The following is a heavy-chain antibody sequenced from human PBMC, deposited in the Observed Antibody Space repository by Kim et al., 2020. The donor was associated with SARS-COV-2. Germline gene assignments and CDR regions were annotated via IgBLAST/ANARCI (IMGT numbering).Heavy chain of an antibody. CDR2: IYYSGST. V-gene: IGHV4-59*01. CDR1: GGSISSYY. D-gene: IGHD3-3*01. Sequence: SETLSLTCTVSGGSISSYYWSWIRQPPGKGLEWIGYIYYSGSTNYNPSLKSRVTISVDTSKNQFSLKLSSVTAADTAVYYCARETGDELGDYDFRSWAGAFDMCGQGTMVSVSS. CDR3: ARETGDELGDYDFRSWAGAFDM. J-gene: IGHJ3*02.